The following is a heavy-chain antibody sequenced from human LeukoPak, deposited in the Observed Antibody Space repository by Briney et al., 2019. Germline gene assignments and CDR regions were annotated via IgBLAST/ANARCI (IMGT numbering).Heavy chain of an antibody. D-gene: IGHD6-19*01. CDR3: ARGPGQWLTTFDY. CDR2: INWNGGST. J-gene: IGHJ4*02. CDR1: GFTFDDYG. Sequence: GGSLRLSCAASGFTFDDYGMRWVRQAPGKGLEWVSGINWNGGSTGYADSVKGGFTISRDNAKNSLYLQMSSLRAEDTALYYCARGPGQWLTTFDYWGQGTLVTVSS. V-gene: IGHV3-20*04.